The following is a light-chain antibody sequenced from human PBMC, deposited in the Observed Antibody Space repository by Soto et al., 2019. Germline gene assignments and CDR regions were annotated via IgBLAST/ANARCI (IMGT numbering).Light chain of an antibody. CDR1: QIISSW. CDR2: AAS. Sequence: EIPMTQSPSTLSASVGDTVTITCRASQIISSWLAWYQQKPGKAPKLLIYAASSLQSGVPSRFSGSGSGTDFTLTISSLQPEDFATYYCQQSYSTPPTFGQGTKVDIK. J-gene: IGKJ1*01. V-gene: IGKV1-39*01. CDR3: QQSYSTPPT.